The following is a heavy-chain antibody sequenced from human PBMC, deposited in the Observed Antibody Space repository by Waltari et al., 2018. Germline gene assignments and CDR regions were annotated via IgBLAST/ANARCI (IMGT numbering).Heavy chain of an antibody. CDR1: GGSISSHY. V-gene: IGHV4-59*11. CDR3: ARSFRGEFYYFDY. Sequence: QVQLQESGPGLVKPSETLSLTCTVSGGSISSHYWSWIRQPPGKGLKWIGYIYYSGSTNYNPSLKSRVTISVDTSKNQFSLKLSSVTAADTAVYYCARSFRGEFYYFDYWGQGTLVTVSS. D-gene: IGHD3-16*01. CDR2: IYYSGST. J-gene: IGHJ4*02.